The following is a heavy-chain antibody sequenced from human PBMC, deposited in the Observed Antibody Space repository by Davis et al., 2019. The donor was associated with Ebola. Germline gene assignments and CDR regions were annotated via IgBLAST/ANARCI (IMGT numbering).Heavy chain of an antibody. V-gene: IGHV4-59*12. J-gene: IGHJ4*02. Sequence: PSETLSLTCTVSGGSISSYYWSWIRQPPGKGLEWIGYIYYSGSTYYNPSLKSRVTISVDTSKNQFSLKLSSVTAADTAVYYCARAGKPAARHYGGLDYWGQGTLVTVSS. CDR1: GGSISSYY. D-gene: IGHD4-23*01. CDR3: ARAGKPAARHYGGLDY. CDR2: IYYSGST.